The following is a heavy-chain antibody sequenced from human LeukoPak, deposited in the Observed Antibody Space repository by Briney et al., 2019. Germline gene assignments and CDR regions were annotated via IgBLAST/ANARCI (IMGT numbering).Heavy chain of an antibody. CDR3: ARQAGYDSSGYYTDY. V-gene: IGHV5-51*01. CDR2: IYPGDSDT. Sequence: GESLKISCKGSGYSFTSYWIGWVRQMPGKGLGWMGIIYPGDSDTRYSPSFQGQVTISADKSISTAYLQWSSLKASDTAMYYCARQAGYDSSGYYTDYWGQGTLVTVSS. J-gene: IGHJ4*02. D-gene: IGHD3-22*01. CDR1: GYSFTSYW.